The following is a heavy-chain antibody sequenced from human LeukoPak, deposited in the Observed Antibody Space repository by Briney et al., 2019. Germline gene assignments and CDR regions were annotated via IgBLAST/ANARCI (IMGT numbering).Heavy chain of an antibody. CDR3: ARQMGRFDA. J-gene: IGHJ5*02. CDR1: GGSFSGYY. D-gene: IGHD5-24*01. V-gene: IGHV4-34*01. Sequence: ASETLSLTCAVYGGSFSGYYWSWIRQPPGKGLEWIGEINHSGSTNYNPSLKSRVTISVDTSKNQFSLQLNSVTPEDTAVYYCARQMGRFDAWGQGTLVTVSS. CDR2: INHSGST.